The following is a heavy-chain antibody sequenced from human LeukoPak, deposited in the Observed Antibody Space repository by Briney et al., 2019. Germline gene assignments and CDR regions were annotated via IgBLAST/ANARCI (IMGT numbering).Heavy chain of an antibody. D-gene: IGHD1-26*01. J-gene: IGHJ3*02. CDR1: GGSISSYY. CDR2: IYYSGST. Sequence: PSETLSHTCTVSGGSISSYYWSWIRQPPGKGLEWIGYIYYSGSTNYNPSLKSRVTISVDTSKNQFSLKLSSVTAADTAVYYCARGGIEWELPMSDAFDIWGQGTMVTVSS. V-gene: IGHV4-59*12. CDR3: ARGGIEWELPMSDAFDI.